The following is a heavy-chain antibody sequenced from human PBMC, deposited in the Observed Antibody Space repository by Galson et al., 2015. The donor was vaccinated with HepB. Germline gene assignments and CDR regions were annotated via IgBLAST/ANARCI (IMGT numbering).Heavy chain of an antibody. CDR3: ARSSVGFRLEYDWDAFDI. J-gene: IGHJ3*02. D-gene: IGHD3-3*01. CDR1: GYTFTSYG. CDR2: ISAYNGNT. V-gene: IGHV1-18*01. Sequence: QSGAEVKKPGESLKISCKASGYTFTSYGISWVRQAPGQGLEWMGWISAYNGNTNYAQKLQGRVTMTTDTSTSTAYMELRSLRSDDTAVYYCARSSVGFRLEYDWDAFDIWGQGTMVTVSS.